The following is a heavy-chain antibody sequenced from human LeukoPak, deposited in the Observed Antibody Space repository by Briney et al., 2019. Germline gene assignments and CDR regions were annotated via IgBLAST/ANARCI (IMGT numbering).Heavy chain of an antibody. D-gene: IGHD3-3*01. V-gene: IGHV5-51*01. CDR2: IYPGDSDT. CDR3: AIFDFLFGEIDNWFDP. Sequence: GESLKISCKGSGYNFTIYWIGWVRQMPGKGLEWMGVIYPGDSDTRYSPSFQGQVTISADKSISAAYLQWSSLKASDTAMYYCAIFDFLFGEIDNWFDPWGQGTLVTVSS. J-gene: IGHJ5*02. CDR1: GYNFTIYW.